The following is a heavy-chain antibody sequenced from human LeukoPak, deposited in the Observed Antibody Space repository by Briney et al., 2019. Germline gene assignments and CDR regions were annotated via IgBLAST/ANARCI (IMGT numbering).Heavy chain of an antibody. Sequence: SETLSLTCTVSGYSISSGYYWGWIRQPPGKGLEWIGSIYHSGSTYYNPSLKSRVTISVDTSKNQFSLKLSSVTAADTAVYYCARVEDFDYWGQGTLVTVSS. J-gene: IGHJ4*02. V-gene: IGHV4-38-2*02. CDR3: ARVEDFDY. CDR2: IYHSGST. D-gene: IGHD5-24*01. CDR1: GYSISSGYY.